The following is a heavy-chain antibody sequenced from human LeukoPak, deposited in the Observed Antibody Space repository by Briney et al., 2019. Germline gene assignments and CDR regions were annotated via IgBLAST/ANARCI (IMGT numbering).Heavy chain of an antibody. CDR1: GFTFSDYY. Sequence: GGSLRLSCAASGFTFSDYYMNWVRQAPGKGLEWLSYISGSGSTINYADSVKGRFTISRDNSKNTLYLQMNSLRAEDTAVYYCARGEVGYNWNYFFDYWGQGTLVTVSS. CDR3: ARGEVGYNWNYFFDY. J-gene: IGHJ4*02. V-gene: IGHV3-11*04. D-gene: IGHD1-7*01. CDR2: ISGSGSTI.